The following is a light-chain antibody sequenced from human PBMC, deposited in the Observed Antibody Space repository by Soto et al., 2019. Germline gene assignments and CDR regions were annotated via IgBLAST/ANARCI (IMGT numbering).Light chain of an antibody. Sequence: EIVMTHSPDTLSLSAGERVTISCLASQSVDTLVAWYQQQVGRTPRLLIYETSNRATGVPARFSGSGSGTDFTLTISRLEPEDFATYYCQQLNSFPITFGQGTRLEI. CDR3: QQLNSFPIT. CDR1: QSVDTL. CDR2: ETS. V-gene: IGKV3-11*01. J-gene: IGKJ5*01.